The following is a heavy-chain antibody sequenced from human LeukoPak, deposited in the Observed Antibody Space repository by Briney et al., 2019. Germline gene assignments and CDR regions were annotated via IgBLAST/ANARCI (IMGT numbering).Heavy chain of an antibody. V-gene: IGHV3-7*01. CDR1: GFSVSSNY. D-gene: IGHD6-19*01. CDR3: ARAEIAVADAFDI. J-gene: IGHJ3*02. CDR2: IKQDGSEK. Sequence: QSGGSLRLSCAASGFSVSSNYMSWVRQAPGKGLEWVANIKQDGSEKYHVDSVKGRFTISRDNAKDSLYLQMNSLRAEDTAVYYCARAEIAVADAFDIWGQGTMVTVSS.